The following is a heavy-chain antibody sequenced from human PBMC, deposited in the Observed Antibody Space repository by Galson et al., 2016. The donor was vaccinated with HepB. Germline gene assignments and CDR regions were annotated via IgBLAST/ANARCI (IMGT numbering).Heavy chain of an antibody. D-gene: IGHD6-19*01. CDR2: ISSSSDYI. Sequence: SLRLSCAASGFTFSSYSMTWVRHAPGKGLEWVSSISSSSDYIYYTDSVKGRFTISRDNAKNSLYLQVNSLRAEDTAVYYCARAHFVAGNGGGFDSWGQGTLVTVSS. CDR1: GFTFSSYS. CDR3: ARAHFVAGNGGGFDS. J-gene: IGHJ4*02. V-gene: IGHV3-21*01.